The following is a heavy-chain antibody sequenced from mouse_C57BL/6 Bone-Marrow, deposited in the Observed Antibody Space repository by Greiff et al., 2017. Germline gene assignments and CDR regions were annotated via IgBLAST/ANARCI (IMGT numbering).Heavy chain of an antibody. D-gene: IGHD2-3*01. V-gene: IGHV1-81*01. CDR3: ARGYGYYGVFYYAMDY. CDR2: IYPRSGNT. CDR1: GYTFTSYG. J-gene: IGHJ4*01. Sequence: VKLQQSGAELARPGASVKLSCKASGYTFTSYGISWVKQRTGQGLEWIGEIYPRSGNTYYNEKFKGKATLTADKSSSTAYMELRSLTSEDSAVYFCARGYGYYGVFYYAMDYWGQGTSVTVSS.